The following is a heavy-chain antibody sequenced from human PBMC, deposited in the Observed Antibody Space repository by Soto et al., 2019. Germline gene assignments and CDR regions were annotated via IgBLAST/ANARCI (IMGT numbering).Heavy chain of an antibody. CDR3: ARAGITGTLDNGMDV. Sequence: GESLKISCKGSGYSFTSYWIGWVRQMPGKGLEWMGIIYPGDSDTRYSPSFQGQVTISADKSISTAYLQWSSLKASDTAMYYCARAGITGTLDNGMDVWGQGTTVTVSS. D-gene: IGHD1-7*01. J-gene: IGHJ6*02. V-gene: IGHV5-51*01. CDR1: GYSFTSYW. CDR2: IYPGDSDT.